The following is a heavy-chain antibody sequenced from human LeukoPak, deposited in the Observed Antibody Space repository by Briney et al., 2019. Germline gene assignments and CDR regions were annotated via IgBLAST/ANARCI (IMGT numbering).Heavy chain of an antibody. J-gene: IGHJ4*02. CDR1: GFTFSSYG. D-gene: IGHD4-23*01. CDR2: ISYDGSNK. V-gene: IGHV3-30*18. CDR3: AKALLDGGKGY. Sequence: GRSLRLSCAASGFTFSSYGMHWVRQAPGKGLEWVAVISYDGSNKYYADSVKGRFTISRDNSKNTLYLQMNSLRAEDTAVYYCAKALLDGGKGYWGQGTLVTVSS.